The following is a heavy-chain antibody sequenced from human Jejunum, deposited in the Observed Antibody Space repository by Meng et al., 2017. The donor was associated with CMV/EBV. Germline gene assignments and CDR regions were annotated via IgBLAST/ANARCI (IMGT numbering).Heavy chain of an antibody. CDR1: GFTFSSYW. V-gene: IGHV3-7*01. CDR3: ARGSAAAGPDYSDY. Sequence: GFTFSSYWMSWVRQAPGKGLEWVANIKQDGSEKYYVDSVKGRFTISRDNAKNSLYLQMNSLRAEDTAVYYCARGSAAAGPDYSDYWGQGTLVTVSS. CDR2: IKQDGSEK. D-gene: IGHD6-13*01. J-gene: IGHJ4*02.